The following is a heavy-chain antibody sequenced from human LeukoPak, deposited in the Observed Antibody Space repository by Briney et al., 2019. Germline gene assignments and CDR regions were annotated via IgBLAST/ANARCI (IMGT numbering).Heavy chain of an antibody. J-gene: IGHJ6*03. CDR3: ARGVPGTLVYYCYYMDV. CDR2: INHSGST. CDR1: GFTFSNSA. Sequence: PGGSLRLSCAASGFTFSNSAMSWVRQAPGKGLEWIGEINHSGSTNYNPSLKSRVTISVNTSKNQFSLKLSSVTAADTAVYYCARGVPGTLVYYCYYMDVWGKGTTVTVSS. D-gene: IGHD1-7*01. V-gene: IGHV4-34*01.